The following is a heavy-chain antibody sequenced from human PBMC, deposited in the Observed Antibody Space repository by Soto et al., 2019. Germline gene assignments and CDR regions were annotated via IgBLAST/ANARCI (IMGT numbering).Heavy chain of an antibody. CDR3: VKDGAVTFSGWFFDY. Sequence: PGGSLRLSCSASGFPFSRFAIHWVRQAPGKGLVYVSGISSNGGDTYHADSVKGRFSISRDNSKNTVYLQMSSLRAEDTAVYYCVKDGAVTFSGWFFDYWGQGTPVTVSS. CDR1: GFPFSRFA. V-gene: IGHV3-64D*06. J-gene: IGHJ4*02. D-gene: IGHD4-4*01. CDR2: ISSNGGDT.